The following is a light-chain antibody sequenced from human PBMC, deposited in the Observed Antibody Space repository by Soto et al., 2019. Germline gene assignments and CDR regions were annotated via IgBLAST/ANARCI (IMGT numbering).Light chain of an antibody. J-gene: IGLJ1*01. CDR1: KNDVGLYDY. CDR3: SSYTTTTLEV. Sequence: QSALTQPASVSGFPGQSITISCTGTKNDVGLYDYVSWYQQHPGEAPKLMIYGVTNRPSGVSNRFSGSKSGNTASLTISGIQAEDEADYFCSSYTTTTLEVFGTGTKVTVL. V-gene: IGLV2-14*01. CDR2: GVT.